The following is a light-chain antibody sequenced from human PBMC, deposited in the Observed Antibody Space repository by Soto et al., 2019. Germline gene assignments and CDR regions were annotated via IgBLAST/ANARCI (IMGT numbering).Light chain of an antibody. J-gene: IGKJ1*01. CDR3: QQSSSTPQT. CDR1: QSISNY. Sequence: DIQMTQSPSSLSASVGDRVTIACRTSQSISNYLNWYQQKPGKAPKLLIYAAFSLQSGVPSRFSGSGSGTEFTLTISRLQAEDFATYYCQQSSSTPQTFGQGTKVEIK. V-gene: IGKV1-39*01. CDR2: AAF.